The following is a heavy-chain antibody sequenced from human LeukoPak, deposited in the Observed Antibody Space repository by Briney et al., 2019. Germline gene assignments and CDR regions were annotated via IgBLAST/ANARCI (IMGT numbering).Heavy chain of an antibody. CDR1: GFTVTSNY. CDR3: ASFAYGGHPDAFDI. Sequence: PGGSLRLSCAASGFTVTSNYMSWVRQAPGKGLEWVSVIYAGGNTYYADSVKGRFTISRDNSKNTLYLQMNSLRAEDTAMYYCASFAYGGHPDAFDIWGQGTMVTVSS. J-gene: IGHJ3*02. CDR2: IYAGGNT. V-gene: IGHV3-66*01. D-gene: IGHD4-23*01.